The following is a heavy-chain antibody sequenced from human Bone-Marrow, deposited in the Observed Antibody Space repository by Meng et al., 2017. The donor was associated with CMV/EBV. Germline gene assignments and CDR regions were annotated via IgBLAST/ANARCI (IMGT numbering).Heavy chain of an antibody. CDR2: IIPIFGTA. CDR1: GYTFTAHY. CDR3: ASPDTGTHPGYYYGMDV. J-gene: IGHJ6*02. Sequence: SVKVSCKASGYTFTAHYFHWVRQAPGQGLEWMGGIIPIFGTANYAQKFQGRVTITTDESTSTAYMELSSLRSEDTAVYYCASPDTGTHPGYYYGMDVWGQGTTVTVSS. D-gene: IGHD1-1*01. V-gene: IGHV1-69*05.